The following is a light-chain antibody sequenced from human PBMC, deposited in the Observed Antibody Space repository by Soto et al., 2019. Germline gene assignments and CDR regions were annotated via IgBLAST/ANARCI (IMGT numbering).Light chain of an antibody. CDR3: QQRSNWPRTT. Sequence: EIVLTQSPATLSLSPGERATLSCRASQSVSSYLAWYQQKPGQAPRLLIYDASNRATGIPARFSGSGSGTDFTLTISSLVPEDFAVYYCQQRSNWPRTTFGGGTKVEIK. CDR1: QSVSSY. J-gene: IGKJ4*01. V-gene: IGKV3-11*01. CDR2: DAS.